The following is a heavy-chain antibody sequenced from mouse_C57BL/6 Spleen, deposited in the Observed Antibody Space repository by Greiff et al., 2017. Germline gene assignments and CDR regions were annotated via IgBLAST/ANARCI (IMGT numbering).Heavy chain of an antibody. CDR1: GFTFSSYA. J-gene: IGHJ3*01. V-gene: IGHV5-9-1*02. D-gene: IGHD2-3*01. Sequence: EVHLVESGEGLVKPGGSLKLSCAASGFTFSSYAMSWVRQTPEKRLEWVAYFSSGGDYIYYADTVKGRFTISRDNARNTLYLQMSSLKFEDTDMYYCTRDDFGDGYPPLDYWGQGTLVTVSA. CDR2: FSSGGDYI. CDR3: TRDDFGDGYPPLDY.